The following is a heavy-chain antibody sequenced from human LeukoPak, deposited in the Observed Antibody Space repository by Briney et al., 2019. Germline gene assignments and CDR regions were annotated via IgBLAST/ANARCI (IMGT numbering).Heavy chain of an antibody. Sequence: ASVKVSCKASGYTFTSYGISWVRRAPGQGLEWMGWISAYNGNTNYAQKLQGRVTMTTDTSTGTAYMELRSLRSDDTAVYYCARGPIVVVVAATGYFQHWGQGTLVTVSS. D-gene: IGHD2-15*01. CDR1: GYTFTSYG. CDR3: ARGPIVVVVAATGYFQH. V-gene: IGHV1-18*01. J-gene: IGHJ1*01. CDR2: ISAYNGNT.